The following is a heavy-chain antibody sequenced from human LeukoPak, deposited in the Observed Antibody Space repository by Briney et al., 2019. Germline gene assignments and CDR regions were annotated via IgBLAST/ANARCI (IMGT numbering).Heavy chain of an antibody. CDR1: GGSISSYY. V-gene: IGHV4-59*01. Sequence: SETLSLTCTVSGGSISSYYWSWTRQPPGKGLEWIGYIYYSRSTNYNPSLKSRVTISVDTSKNQFSLKLSSVTAADTAVYYCARGETVVTPQAAFDIWGQGTMVTVSS. CDR3: ARGETVVTPQAAFDI. CDR2: IYYSRST. D-gene: IGHD4-23*01. J-gene: IGHJ3*02.